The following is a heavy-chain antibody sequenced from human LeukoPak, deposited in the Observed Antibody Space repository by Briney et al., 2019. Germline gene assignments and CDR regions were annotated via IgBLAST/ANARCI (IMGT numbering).Heavy chain of an antibody. V-gene: IGHV3-73*01. CDR3: TRSPDDDCSSTRCLNWFDP. J-gene: IGHJ5*02. CDR1: GFTFSGSA. Sequence: GGSLRLSCTASGFTFSGSAMHWVRQASGKGLEWVGRIKTKPNNYAAHYGASVRGRFTISRDDSKNTAYLQMNSLRTEDTAVYYCTRSPDDDCSSTRCLNWFDPWGQGTLVTVSS. D-gene: IGHD3-22*01. CDR2: IKTKPNNYAA.